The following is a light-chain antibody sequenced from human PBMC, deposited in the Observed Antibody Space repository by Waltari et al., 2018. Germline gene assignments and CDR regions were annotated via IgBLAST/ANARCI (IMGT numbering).Light chain of an antibody. CDR1: QSVGTW. CDR3: QQYSSFST. V-gene: IGKV1-5*03. Sequence: DIQMTQSPSTLSASVGDRVTSSCRASQSVGTWLAWYQQKPGKAPKLLIYMASSLESGVPSRFRGSGSGTEFTLTISGLQPDDFATYSCQQYSSFSTFGQGTKV. CDR2: MAS. J-gene: IGKJ2*01.